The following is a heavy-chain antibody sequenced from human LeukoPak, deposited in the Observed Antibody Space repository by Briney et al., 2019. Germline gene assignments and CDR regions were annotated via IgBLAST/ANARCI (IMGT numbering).Heavy chain of an antibody. D-gene: IGHD6-19*01. J-gene: IGHJ4*02. Sequence: GGSLRLFCAASRFTFSDYYMGWIRQAPGEGLEWLSYISGSGSTIYYADSVKGRFTISRDNAQNSLYLQMNSLRPEDTAVYYCARPGVAGYFDSWGQGTLVTVSS. CDR3: ARPGVAGYFDS. CDR1: RFTFSDYY. V-gene: IGHV3-11*01. CDR2: ISGSGSTI.